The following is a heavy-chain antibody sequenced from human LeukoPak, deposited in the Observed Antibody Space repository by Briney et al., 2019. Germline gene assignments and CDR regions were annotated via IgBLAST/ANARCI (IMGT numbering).Heavy chain of an antibody. CDR2: IYHSGST. CDR1: GGSISSSNW. Sequence: SETLSLTCAVSGGSISSSNWWSWVRQPPGKGLEWIGEIYHSGSTNYNPSLKSRVTISVDKSKNQFPLKLSSVTAADTAVYYCARAYLWFGELYGAFDIWGQGTMVTVSS. D-gene: IGHD3-10*01. V-gene: IGHV4-4*02. J-gene: IGHJ3*02. CDR3: ARAYLWFGELYGAFDI.